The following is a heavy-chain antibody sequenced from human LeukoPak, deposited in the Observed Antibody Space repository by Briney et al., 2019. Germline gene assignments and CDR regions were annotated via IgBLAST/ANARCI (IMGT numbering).Heavy chain of an antibody. CDR1: AFTFSDYY. CDR3: ARVRGIAAHPWGLDY. V-gene: IGHV3-11*01. Sequence: KPGGSLRLSCAASAFTFSDYYMSWVRQSPGKGLEWLSYITSSGSTIYYADSVKGRFTISRDNAKNSLYLQMNSLRAEDTAVYYCARVRGIAAHPWGLDYWGQGTLVTVSS. CDR2: ITSSGSTI. J-gene: IGHJ4*02. D-gene: IGHD6-13*01.